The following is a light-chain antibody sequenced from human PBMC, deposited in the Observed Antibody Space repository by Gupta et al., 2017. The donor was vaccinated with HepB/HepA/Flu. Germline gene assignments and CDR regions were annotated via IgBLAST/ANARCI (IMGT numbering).Light chain of an antibody. CDR1: SSDVGSYNL. J-gene: IGLJ2*01. V-gene: IGLV2-23*02. Sequence: SALPPPASVSGFPGQSITLSCTGNSSDVGSYNLVSWYQQHPGKAPKLMIYEVSKRPSGVSNRFSGSKSGNTASLTISGLQAEDEADYYCCSYAGSSTFVVFGGGTKLTVL. CDR3: CSYAGSSTFVV. CDR2: EVS.